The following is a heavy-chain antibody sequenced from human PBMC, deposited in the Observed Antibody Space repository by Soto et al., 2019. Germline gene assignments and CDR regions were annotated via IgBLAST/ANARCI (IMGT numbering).Heavy chain of an antibody. CDR1: GFSFSSYT. CDR3: AKARLYSYGYYESFVD. V-gene: IGHV3-30*04. Sequence: GGSLRLSCAASGFSFSSYTMHWVRQTPGKGLERVAVISHDGSEKYYADSVKGRFTISRDNAKNTLYLQMNSLRAEDTAVYYCAKARLYSYGYYESFVDWGQGPLVTVSS. J-gene: IGHJ4*02. D-gene: IGHD5-18*01. CDR2: ISHDGSEK.